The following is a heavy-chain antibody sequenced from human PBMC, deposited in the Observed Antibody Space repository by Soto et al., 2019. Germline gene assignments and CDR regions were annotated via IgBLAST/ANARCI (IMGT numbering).Heavy chain of an antibody. D-gene: IGHD3-16*02. V-gene: IGHV1-69*02. CDR1: GGTFSSYT. CDR2: IIPILGIA. CDR3: ARALRLGELSPLDV. J-gene: IGHJ6*02. Sequence: QVQLVQSGAEVKKPGSSVKVSCKASGGTFSSYTISWVRQAPGQGLEWMGRIIPILGIANYAQKFQGRVTITADQSTSTAYMEVSSLRSEDTAVYYCARALRLGELSPLDVWGQGTTVTVSS.